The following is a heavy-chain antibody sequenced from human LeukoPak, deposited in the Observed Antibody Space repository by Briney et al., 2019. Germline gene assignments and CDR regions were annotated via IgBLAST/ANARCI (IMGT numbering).Heavy chain of an antibody. CDR1: GYTFTSYA. Sequence: VSVKASCKASGYTFTSYAMMGGRQAPGHGVQCRGWISGYIGSINHARKFQGRVSMTTDTSTRTVYMELRSLRSDDTAVYYCARVGHRDEDYFDYWGQGTLVTVSS. D-gene: IGHD5-24*01. V-gene: IGHV1-18*01. CDR3: ARVGHRDEDYFDY. J-gene: IGHJ4*02. CDR2: ISGYIGSI.